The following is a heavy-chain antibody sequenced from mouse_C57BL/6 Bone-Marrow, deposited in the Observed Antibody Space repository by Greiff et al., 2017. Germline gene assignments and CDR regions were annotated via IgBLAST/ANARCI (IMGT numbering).Heavy chain of an antibody. CDR2: ISSGGSYT. D-gene: IGHD4-1*01. CDR3: ARLQTGTAWFAY. CDR1: GFTFSSYG. Sequence: EVKLMESGGDLVKPGGSLKLSCAASGFTFSSYGMSWVRQTPDKRLEWVANISSGGSYTYYPDSVKGRFTISRDNAKNTLYLQMSSLKSEDTAMYYCARLQTGTAWFAYWGQGTLVTVSA. V-gene: IGHV5-6*01. J-gene: IGHJ3*01.